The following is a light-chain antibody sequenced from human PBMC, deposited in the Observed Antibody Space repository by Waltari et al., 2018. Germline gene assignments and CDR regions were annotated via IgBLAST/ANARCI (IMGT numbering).Light chain of an antibody. Sequence: QSALTQPPSASGSPGQSITISCTGISTDVEGYDPVFWYQQHPGKAPKLLIYEVTKRPSGVPDRFSGLQAEDEVDYYCSSYAGGSSLMFGGGTKLTVL. CDR3: SSYAGGSSLM. V-gene: IGLV2-8*01. CDR2: EVT. CDR1: STDVEGYDP. J-gene: IGLJ3*02.